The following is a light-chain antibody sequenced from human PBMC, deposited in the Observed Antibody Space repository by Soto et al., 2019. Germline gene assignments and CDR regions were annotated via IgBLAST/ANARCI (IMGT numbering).Light chain of an antibody. CDR2: GAS. V-gene: IGKV3-20*01. CDR1: QSVSSSY. J-gene: IGKJ2*01. Sequence: EIVLTQSPGTLSLSPGERATLSCRASQSVSSSYLDWYQQKPGQAPRLLIYGASSRATGIPDRFSGSGSGTDFTLTISRLEPEDSAVYYCQQYGSSPPAYTFGQGTKLEIK. CDR3: QQYGSSPPAYT.